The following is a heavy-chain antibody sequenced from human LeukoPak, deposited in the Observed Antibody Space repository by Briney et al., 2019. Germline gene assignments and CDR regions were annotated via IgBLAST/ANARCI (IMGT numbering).Heavy chain of an antibody. V-gene: IGHV1-18*01. CDR3: AREEGAPIAAANI. Sequence: ASVKVSCKASGYIFTSYSISWVRQAPGQGLEWMGWISAYNGDTNYVQKFQGRVTMTTDISTSTAYMELKSLRSDDTAVYYCAREEGAPIAAANIWGLGTKVTVSS. J-gene: IGHJ3*02. CDR1: GYIFTSYS. D-gene: IGHD6-13*01. CDR2: ISAYNGDT.